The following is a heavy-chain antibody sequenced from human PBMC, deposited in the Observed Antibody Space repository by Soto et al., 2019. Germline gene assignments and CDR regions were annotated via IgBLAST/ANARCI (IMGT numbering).Heavy chain of an antibody. CDR2: INDGSEE. CDR3: ARDDLFVDIGLEH. V-gene: IGHV3-33*01. CDR1: GFSFSAHG. J-gene: IGHJ1*01. D-gene: IGHD3-9*01. Sequence: QVQLVESGGGVVRPGTSLRLSCAATGFSFSAHGMHWVRQAPGKGLEWLAVINDGSEEGYADSVRGRFTISRDNARNILYLQMDNLRAEDAALYYCARDDLFVDIGLEHGGQGTLVTVSS.